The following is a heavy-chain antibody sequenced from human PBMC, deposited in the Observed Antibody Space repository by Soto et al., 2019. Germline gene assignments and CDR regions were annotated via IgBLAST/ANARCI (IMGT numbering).Heavy chain of an antibody. D-gene: IGHD6-19*01. J-gene: IGHJ4*02. CDR3: ARDRGAVVGQYFDY. Sequence: QVQLVESGGGLGKPGGSLRLSCAASGFTFSAYYMSWIRQAPGKGLEWISYISSSGDTGNYADSVKGRFTVSRDNAKNTLYLQMNSLRAEDTAVYYCARDRGAVVGQYFDYWGQGTLVTVSS. V-gene: IGHV3-11*01. CDR2: ISSSGDTG. CDR1: GFTFSAYY.